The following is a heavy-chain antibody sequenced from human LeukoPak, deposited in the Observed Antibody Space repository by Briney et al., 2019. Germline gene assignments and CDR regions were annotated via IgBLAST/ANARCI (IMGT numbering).Heavy chain of an antibody. CDR1: GFTFSSYA. J-gene: IGHJ5*02. D-gene: IGHD3-3*01. Sequence: GGSLRLSCAASGFTFSSYAMSWVRQAPGKGLEWVSAISGSGGSTYYADSVKGRFTISRDNSKNTLYLQMNSLRAEDTAVYYCAKDQYYDFWSGYPRWFDPWGQGTLVTVSS. V-gene: IGHV3-23*01. CDR2: ISGSGGST. CDR3: AKDQYYDFWSGYPRWFDP.